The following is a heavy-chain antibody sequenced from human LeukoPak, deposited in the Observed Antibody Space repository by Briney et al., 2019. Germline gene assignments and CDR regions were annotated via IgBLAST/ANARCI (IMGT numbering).Heavy chain of an antibody. CDR3: ARLRRVGATPFDY. J-gene: IGHJ4*02. CDR1: GYSISSNYY. Sequence: SETLSLTCTVSGYSISSNYYWGWIRQPPVKGLEWIGSIYHSGSTYYNPSLKSRVTISVDTSKNQFSLKLSSVTAADTAVYYCARLRRVGATPFDYWGQGTLVTVSS. CDR2: IYHSGST. V-gene: IGHV4-38-2*02. D-gene: IGHD1-26*01.